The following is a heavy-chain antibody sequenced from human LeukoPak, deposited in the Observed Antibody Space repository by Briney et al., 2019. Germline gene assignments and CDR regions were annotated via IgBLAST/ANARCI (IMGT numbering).Heavy chain of an antibody. J-gene: IGHJ6*03. D-gene: IGHD3-9*01. CDR1: GYTFTSYD. Sequence: ASVKVSCKASGYTFTSYDINWVRQATGQGLEWMGWMNPNSGNTGYAQKLQGRVTMTTDTSTSTAYMELRSLRSDDTAVYYCARVRYDILTVFHYYYYMDVWGKGTTVTISS. CDR3: ARVRYDILTVFHYYYYMDV. CDR2: MNPNSGNT. V-gene: IGHV1-8*01.